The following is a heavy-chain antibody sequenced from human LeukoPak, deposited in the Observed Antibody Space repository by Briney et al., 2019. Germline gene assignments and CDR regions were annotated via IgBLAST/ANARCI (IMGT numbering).Heavy chain of an antibody. CDR3: ARSFFYGSGSYSLYYFDY. D-gene: IGHD3-10*01. V-gene: IGHV3-23*01. Sequence: PGGSLRLSCGASGFTFSCFAMSWVRQAPGRGLEWVSTISGGGSSTYYADSVKGRFTISRDNSKNTLHLHMISLRAEDTAVYYCARSFFYGSGSYSLYYFDYWGQGTLVTVSS. CDR2: ISGGGSST. J-gene: IGHJ4*02. CDR1: GFTFSCFA.